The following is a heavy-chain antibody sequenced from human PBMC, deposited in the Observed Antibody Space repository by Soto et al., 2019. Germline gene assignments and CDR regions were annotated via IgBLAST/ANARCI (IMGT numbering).Heavy chain of an antibody. CDR3: ARGGISSVSAFDI. Sequence: QVQLVQSGAEVKKPGASVKVSCKASGYTFSNYDISWVRQAPGQGLEWMGWISGYNGNTNYAQNRRGRATMTTDTSTSTAYMELRSLRSDDSAVYYCARGGISSVSAFDIWGQGTMVTVSS. V-gene: IGHV1-18*01. J-gene: IGHJ3*02. CDR2: ISGYNGNT. CDR1: GYTFSNYD. D-gene: IGHD3-10*01.